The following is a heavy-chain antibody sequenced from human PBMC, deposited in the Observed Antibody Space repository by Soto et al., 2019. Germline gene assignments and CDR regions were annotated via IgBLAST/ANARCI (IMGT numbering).Heavy chain of an antibody. Sequence: ASVKVSCKASGYTFTSYGISWVRQAPGQGLEWMGWISAYNGNTNYAQKLQGRVTMTTDTSTSTAYMELRSLRSDDTAVYYCAREYSSSSVYYYYYLDCPGKGTTVTVSS. CDR1: GYTFTSYG. V-gene: IGHV1-18*01. J-gene: IGHJ6*03. D-gene: IGHD6-6*01. CDR3: AREYSSSSVYYYYYLDC. CDR2: ISAYNGNT.